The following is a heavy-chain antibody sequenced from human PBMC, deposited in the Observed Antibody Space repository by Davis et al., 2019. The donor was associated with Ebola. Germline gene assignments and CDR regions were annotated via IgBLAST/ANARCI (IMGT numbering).Heavy chain of an antibody. Sequence: SVKVSCKASGGTFSSYAISWVRQAPGQGLDWMGGIIPVSGVPKYAQDFQGRVTITADESTSTAYMELSSLRSEDTAMYYCARDRYSDGSGYFFEQSHWGQGTLVTISS. V-gene: IGHV1-69*13. D-gene: IGHD3-22*01. CDR2: IIPVSGVP. J-gene: IGHJ4*02. CDR3: ARDRYSDGSGYFFEQSH. CDR1: GGTFSSYA.